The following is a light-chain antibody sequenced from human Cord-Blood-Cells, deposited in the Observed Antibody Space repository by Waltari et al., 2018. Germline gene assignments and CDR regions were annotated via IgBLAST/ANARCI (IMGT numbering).Light chain of an antibody. CDR3: SSYTSSSTLV. J-gene: IGLJ3*02. CDR2: DVS. Sequence: QSALTQPASVSGSPGQSITISCTGTSRDVGGYNYVSWYQQHPGTAPKLMIYDVSTRPSGVSNRFSGSKSGNTASLTISGLQAEDEADYYCSSYTSSSTLVFGGGTKLTVL. CDR1: SRDVGGYNY. V-gene: IGLV2-14*01.